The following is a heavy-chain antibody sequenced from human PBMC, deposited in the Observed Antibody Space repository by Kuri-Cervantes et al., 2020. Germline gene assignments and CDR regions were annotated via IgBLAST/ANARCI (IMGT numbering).Heavy chain of an antibody. J-gene: IGHJ6*03. V-gene: IGHV3-74*01. Sequence: GGSLRLSCAASGFTFSSYWMHWVRQAPGKGLVWVSRINSDGSSTSYADSVKGRFTISRDNAKNSLYLQMNSLRAEDTAAYYCARDSSSWYYYYYYMDVWGKGTTVTVSS. D-gene: IGHD6-13*01. CDR2: INSDGSST. CDR1: GFTFSSYW. CDR3: ARDSSSWYYYYYYMDV.